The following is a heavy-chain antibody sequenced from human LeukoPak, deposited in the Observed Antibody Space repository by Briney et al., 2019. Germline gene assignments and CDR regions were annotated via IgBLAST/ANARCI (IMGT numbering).Heavy chain of an antibody. D-gene: IGHD3-10*01. CDR2: IKEDGSEK. CDR1: GFTYSNYW. CDR3: ARRFGEGAIDY. Sequence: PGGSLRLSCAASGFTYSNYWMSWVRQAPGKGLEWVANIKEDGSEKNYVDSVKGRFTISRDNGRNSLFLQMNTLRAEDTAVYYCARRFGEGAIDYWGQGTLVTVSS. V-gene: IGHV3-7*01. J-gene: IGHJ4*02.